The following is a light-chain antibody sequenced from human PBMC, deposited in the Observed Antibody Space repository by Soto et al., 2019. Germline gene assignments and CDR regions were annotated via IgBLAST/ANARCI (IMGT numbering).Light chain of an antibody. J-gene: IGKJ2*01. CDR3: QQYNNWPPYT. CDR1: QSVSSN. V-gene: IGKV3-15*01. Sequence: DTVMTQSPATLSVSPGERATLSCRASQSVSSNLAWYQQKPGQAPRLLIYGASTRATGIPARFSGSGSGTEFXLXXSSXXSEDXAVYYCQQYNNWPPYTFGQGTKLEIK. CDR2: GAS.